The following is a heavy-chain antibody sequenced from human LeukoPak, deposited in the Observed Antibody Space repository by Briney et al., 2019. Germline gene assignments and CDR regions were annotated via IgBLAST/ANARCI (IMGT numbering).Heavy chain of an antibody. CDR3: ARNLRGDAFDI. CDR1: GYTFTGYY. J-gene: IGHJ3*02. V-gene: IGHV1-2*02. CDR2: INPNTGAT. Sequence: ASVKVSCKASGYTFTGYYMHWVRQAPGQGLEWMGWINPNTGATKYAPNFQGRVTMTRDPSISTAYMELSRLRSDDTAVYYCARNLRGDAFDIWGQGTMVTVSS.